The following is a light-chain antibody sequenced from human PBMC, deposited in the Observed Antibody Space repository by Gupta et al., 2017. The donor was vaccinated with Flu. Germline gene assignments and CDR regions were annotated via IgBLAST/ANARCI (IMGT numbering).Light chain of an antibody. CDR3: QSYDTRLRRAA. Sequence: QSVLTQPPSVSGAPGPTVTISFTGGSPNIGSGYDVHRYRQLLGAAPKILSYDNDKRPAGVPDQFSGSRSGTSASLAINGRQAEDEADYYCQSYDTRLRRAAFGGGTKLTVL. CDR2: DND. J-gene: IGLJ2*01. V-gene: IGLV1-40*01. CDR1: SPNIGSGYD.